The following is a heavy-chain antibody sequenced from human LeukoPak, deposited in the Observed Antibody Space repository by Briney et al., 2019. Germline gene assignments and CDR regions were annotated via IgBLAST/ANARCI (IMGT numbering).Heavy chain of an antibody. CDR2: IGNSGDST. D-gene: IGHD3-9*01. Sequence: GGSLRLSCAASGFTSSNYVMGWVRQAPGRGLEWVSSIGNSGDSTYYTDSVKGRFTISRDNSMSTLYLQMNSLRAEDTAIYYCARLPTGFPNWFDFWGQGTLVTVSS. V-gene: IGHV3-23*01. CDR1: GFTSSNYV. CDR3: ARLPTGFPNWFDF. J-gene: IGHJ5*01.